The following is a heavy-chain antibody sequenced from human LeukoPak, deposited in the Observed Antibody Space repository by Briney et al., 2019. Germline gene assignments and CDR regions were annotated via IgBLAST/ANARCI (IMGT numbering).Heavy chain of an antibody. CDR3: ARSKDIVVAPDAFDI. V-gene: IGHV2-70*11. Sequence: SGPALVKPTQTLTLTCTFSGFSLSTSGMCVSWIRQPRGKALEWLARIDWDDDKYYSTSLKTRLTTSKDTSKNQVVLTMTNMDPVDAATYYCARSKDIVVAPDAFDIWGQGTMVTVSS. CDR2: IDWDDDK. D-gene: IGHD2-2*01. J-gene: IGHJ3*02. CDR1: GFSLSTSGMC.